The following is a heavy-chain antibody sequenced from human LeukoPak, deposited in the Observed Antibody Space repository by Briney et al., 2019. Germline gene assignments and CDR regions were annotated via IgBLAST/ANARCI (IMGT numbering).Heavy chain of an antibody. J-gene: IGHJ6*03. V-gene: IGHV4-38-2*02. CDR3: ARGPRGSEYMDV. Sequence: SETLSLTCTVSGYSIRSGYYWGWIRQPPGKGLEWIGSIYYIGSTYYNPSLRSRVTISVDTSKNQFSLKVTSVTAADTAVYFCARGPRGSEYMDVWGKGTTVTVSS. CDR1: GYSIRSGYY. CDR2: IYYIGST.